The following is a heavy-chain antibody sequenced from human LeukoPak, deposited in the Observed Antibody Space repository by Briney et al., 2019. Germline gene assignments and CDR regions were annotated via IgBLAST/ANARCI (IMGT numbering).Heavy chain of an antibody. CDR3: AKGGSGSYYLGVDP. D-gene: IGHD3-10*01. J-gene: IGHJ5*02. CDR2: ISYDGSNK. CDR1: GFSFRSNG. V-gene: IGHV3-30*18. Sequence: QAGGSLGLSCEASGFSFRSNGMHWVRKAPAKGLKWWEVISYDGSNKYYADSVKGRFTISRDNSENTLYLQMNSLRAEDTAVYYCAKGGSGSYYLGVDPWGQGTLVTVSS.